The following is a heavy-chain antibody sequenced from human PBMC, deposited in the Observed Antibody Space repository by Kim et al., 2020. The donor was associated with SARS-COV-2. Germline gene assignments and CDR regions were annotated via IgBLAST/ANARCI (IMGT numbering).Heavy chain of an antibody. CDR1: GYTFTSYA. V-gene: IGHV7-4-1*02. J-gene: IGHJ4*02. CDR3: ARVYEIRGQHVVGKNTGFDY. CDR2: INTNTGNP. Sequence: ASVKVSCKASGYTFTSYAMNWVRQAPGQGLEWMRWINTNTGNPTYAQGFTGRFVFSLDTSVSTAYLQISSLKAEDTAVYYCARVYEIRGQHVVGKNTGFDYWGQRTLVNVSA. D-gene: IGHD2-15*01.